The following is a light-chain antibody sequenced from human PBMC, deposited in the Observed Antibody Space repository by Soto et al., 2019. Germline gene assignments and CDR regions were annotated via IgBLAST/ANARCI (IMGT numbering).Light chain of an antibody. CDR3: QQRSNWPPYT. CDR2: DAS. Sequence: EIVLTQSPATLSLSPGERATLSCRASQSVSSYLARYQQKPGQAPRLLIYDASNRATGIPARFSGSVSGTDFNLTISSLEPEDFAVYYCQQRSNWPPYTFDQGTKLEIK. V-gene: IGKV3-11*01. CDR1: QSVSSY. J-gene: IGKJ2*01.